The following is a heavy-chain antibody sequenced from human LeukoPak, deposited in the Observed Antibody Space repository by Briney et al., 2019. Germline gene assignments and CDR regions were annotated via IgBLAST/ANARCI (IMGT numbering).Heavy chain of an antibody. CDR3: ARRPLGRVGFFDN. J-gene: IGHJ4*02. V-gene: IGHV4-34*01. CDR1: GGSFSDYY. CDR2: INDSGNS. D-gene: IGHD3-16*01. Sequence: SETLSLTCAVYGGSFSDYYWTWIRQPPGKGLEWIGEINDSGNSNYNSSLKSRVTISVDTSKNHFSLEVSSVTAADTAVYYCARRPLGRVGFFDNWGQGTLVTVSS.